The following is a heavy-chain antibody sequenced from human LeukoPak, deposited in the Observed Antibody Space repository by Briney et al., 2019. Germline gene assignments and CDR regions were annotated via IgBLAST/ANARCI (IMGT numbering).Heavy chain of an antibody. CDR3: AKNTAMDYMDV. CDR1: GGSISSYY. V-gene: IGHV4-4*09. CDR2: IYTSGST. J-gene: IGHJ6*03. Sequence: SETLSLTCTVSGGSISSYYWSWIRQPPGKGLERIGYIYTSGSTNYSPSLKSRVTISVDTSKNQFSLKLSSVTAADTAVYYCAKNTAMDYMDVWGKGTTVTVSS. D-gene: IGHD5-18*01.